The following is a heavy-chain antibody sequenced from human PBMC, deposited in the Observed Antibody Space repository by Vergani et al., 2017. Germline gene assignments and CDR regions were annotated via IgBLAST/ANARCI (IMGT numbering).Heavy chain of an antibody. V-gene: IGHV4-38-2*02. CDR1: GYSISSGYY. CDR2: IHHSGST. Sequence: QVQLQESGPGLVKPSETLSLTCTVSGYSISSGYYWGWIRQPPGKGLEWIGSIHHSGSTYYNPSLKSRVTISVDTSKNQFSLKLSSVTAAATAVYYCARVKGAYCGGDCYSGHFDYWGQGTLVTVSS. CDR3: ARVKGAYCGGDCYSGHFDY. J-gene: IGHJ4*02. D-gene: IGHD2-21*02.